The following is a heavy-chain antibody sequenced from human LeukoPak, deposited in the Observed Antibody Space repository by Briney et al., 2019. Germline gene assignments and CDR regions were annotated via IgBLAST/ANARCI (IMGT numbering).Heavy chain of an antibody. J-gene: IGHJ5*02. CDR1: GFTFSSST. V-gene: IGHV3-21*01. CDR2: ISSSRDYI. CDR3: VRIPNSANFPNWFDP. D-gene: IGHD4/OR15-4a*01. Sequence: GGSLRLSCAASGFTFSSSTMNWVRRAPGKGLEWVSSISSSRDYIYYADSVKGRFTISRENAKNSLYLQMNSLRAEDTAVYYCVRIPNSANFPNWFDPWGQGTLVTVSS.